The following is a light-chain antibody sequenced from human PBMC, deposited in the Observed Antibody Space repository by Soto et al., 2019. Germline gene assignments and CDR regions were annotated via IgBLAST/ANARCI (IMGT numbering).Light chain of an antibody. V-gene: IGKV1-5*03. CDR3: QQYNSYFT. CDR2: KSS. J-gene: IGKJ3*01. CDR1: QSISSW. Sequence: DIQMTQSPSTLSASVGDRVTITCRASQSISSWLAWYQQKPGKAPKLLIYKSSSLESGVPSRFSGSGSGTEFTLTISSLQPDDFANYYCQQYNSYFTFGPGTKVDIK.